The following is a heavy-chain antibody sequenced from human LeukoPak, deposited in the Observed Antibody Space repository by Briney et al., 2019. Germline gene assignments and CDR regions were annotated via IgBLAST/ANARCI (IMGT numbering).Heavy chain of an antibody. Sequence: RGESLKISCKGSAYIFSNYWIAWVRQMPGKGLEWMGIIYPGDSDTRYSPSFQGQVTISADTSISTAYLQWSSLKASDTAMYYCARLTSSSAYFDSWGQGTLVTVSS. CDR1: AYIFSNYW. V-gene: IGHV5-51*01. J-gene: IGHJ4*02. CDR3: ARLTSSSAYFDS. D-gene: IGHD6-6*01. CDR2: IYPGDSDT.